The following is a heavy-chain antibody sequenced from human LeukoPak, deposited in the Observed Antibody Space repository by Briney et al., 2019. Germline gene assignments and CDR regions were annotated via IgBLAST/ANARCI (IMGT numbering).Heavy chain of an antibody. CDR1: GFTFSSYA. CDR2: ISGSGGST. CDR3: AKSVVPAAIYYYGMDV. V-gene: IGHV3-23*01. D-gene: IGHD2-2*01. J-gene: IGHJ6*02. Sequence: GGSLRLSCAASGFTFSSYAMSWVRQAPGKGPEWVSAISGSGGSTYYADSVKGRFTISRDNSKNTLYLQMNSLRAEDTAVYYCAKSVVPAAIYYYGMDVWGQGTTVTVSS.